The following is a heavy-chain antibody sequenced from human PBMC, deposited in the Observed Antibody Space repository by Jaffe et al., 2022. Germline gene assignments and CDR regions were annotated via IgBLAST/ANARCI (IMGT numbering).Heavy chain of an antibody. D-gene: IGHD3-9*01. CDR3: ASYLGGYYDILTGTPGYFDY. CDR2: IIPIFGTA. V-gene: IGHV1-69*01. J-gene: IGHJ4*02. CDR1: GGTFSSYA. Sequence: QVQLVQSGAEVKKPGSSVKVSCKASGGTFSSYAISWVRQAPGQGLEWMGGIIPIFGTANYAQKFQGRVTITADESTSTAYMELSSLRSEDTAVYYCASYLGGYYDILTGTPGYFDYWGQGTLVTVSS.